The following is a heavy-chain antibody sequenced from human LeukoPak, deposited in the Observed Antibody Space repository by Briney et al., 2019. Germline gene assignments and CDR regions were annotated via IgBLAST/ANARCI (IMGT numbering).Heavy chain of an antibody. Sequence: GGSLRLSCAASGFTFDDYGMSWVRQAPGKGLEWVSGINWNGGSTGYADSVKGRFTISRDNSKNTLYLQMNSLRAEDMAVYYCAKDGGQGADYWGQGTLVSVSS. D-gene: IGHD3-16*01. J-gene: IGHJ4*02. V-gene: IGHV3-20*04. CDR3: AKDGGQGADY. CDR1: GFTFDDYG. CDR2: INWNGGST.